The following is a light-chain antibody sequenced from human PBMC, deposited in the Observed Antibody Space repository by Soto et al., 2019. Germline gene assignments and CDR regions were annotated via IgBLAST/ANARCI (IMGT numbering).Light chain of an antibody. CDR2: AAS. J-gene: IGKJ4*01. Sequence: DIQMTQSPSSVPASVGDRVTITCRASQGIRNWLAWYQQTPGKAPELLIFAASSMQSGVPSRFSGSGSGTDFTLTISSLQPDDVATYYCQKYNSGGPLTFGGGTKVDIK. CDR3: QKYNSGGPLT. V-gene: IGKV1-12*01. CDR1: QGIRNW.